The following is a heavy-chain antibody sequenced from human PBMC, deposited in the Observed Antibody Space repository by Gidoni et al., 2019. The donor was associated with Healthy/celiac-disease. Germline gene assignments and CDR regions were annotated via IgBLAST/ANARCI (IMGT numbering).Heavy chain of an antibody. V-gene: IGHV3-30*18. CDR3: AKDRSYYGSGSYYLVPES. J-gene: IGHJ4*02. Sequence: QVQLVESGGGVVQPGRSLRLSCAASGFPFRSYGMHWVRQAPGKGLEWVAVISYDGSNKYYADSVKGRFTISRENSKNTLYLQMNSLRAEDTAVYYCAKDRSYYGSGSYYLVPESWGQGTLVTVSS. CDR1: GFPFRSYG. CDR2: ISYDGSNK. D-gene: IGHD3-10*01.